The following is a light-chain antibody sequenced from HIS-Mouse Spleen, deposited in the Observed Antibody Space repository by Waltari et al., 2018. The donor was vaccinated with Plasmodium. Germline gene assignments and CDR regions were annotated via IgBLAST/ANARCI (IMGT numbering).Light chain of an antibody. CDR1: SSDVGGYNY. V-gene: IGLV2-8*01. Sequence: QSALTQPPSASGSPGQSVTISCTGTSSDVGGYNYVSWYQQHPGKAPKLMIYEVSNPPSAGPDRCSGSKSCNTASLTVSELQAGDEADYYRSSYAGSNNLVFGGWTKQTVL. CDR3: SSYAGSNNLV. CDR2: EVS. J-gene: IGLJ2*01.